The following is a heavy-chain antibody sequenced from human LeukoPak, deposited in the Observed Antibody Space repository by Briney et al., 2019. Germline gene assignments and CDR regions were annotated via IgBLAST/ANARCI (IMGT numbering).Heavy chain of an antibody. J-gene: IGHJ4*02. CDR3: ARDGYSFGHDFDY. V-gene: IGHV3-74*01. CDR2: IKGDGSST. CDR1: GFTDSSYW. D-gene: IGHD5-18*01. Sequence: GGSLRLSCAASGFTDSSYWMHWVRHTAGKGLVWVSRIKGDGSSTSYADSVKGRFTISRDNAKNTLYLQMNSLRAEDTAVYYCARDGYSFGHDFDYWGQGTLVTVSS.